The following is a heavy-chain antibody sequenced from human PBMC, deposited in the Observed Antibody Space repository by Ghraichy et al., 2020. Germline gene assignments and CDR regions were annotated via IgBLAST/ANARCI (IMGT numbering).Heavy chain of an antibody. D-gene: IGHD3-22*01. CDR2: INPSGGST. V-gene: IGHV1-46*01. CDR1: GYTFTSYY. Sequence: ASVKVSFKASGYTFTSYYMHWVRQAPGQGLEWMGIINPSGGSTSYAQKFQGRVTMTRHTSTSTVYMELSSLRSEDTAVYYCARDLRPYDSSGYYHYGAFDIWGQGTMVTVSS. J-gene: IGHJ3*02. CDR3: ARDLRPYDSSGYYHYGAFDI.